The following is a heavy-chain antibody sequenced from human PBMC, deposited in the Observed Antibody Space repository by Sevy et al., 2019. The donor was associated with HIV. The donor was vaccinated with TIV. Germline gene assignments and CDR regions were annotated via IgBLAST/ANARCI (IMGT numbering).Heavy chain of an antibody. V-gene: IGHV4-59*13. D-gene: IGHD3-10*01. CDR2: IYYSGTA. CDR1: GGSISNYY. Sequence: SETLSLTCTVSGGSISNYYWSWIRQPPGKGLEWIGYIYYSGTANYNPSLKSRVTISVDTSKHQFSLKLNSVTAADTAVYYCAREISVYGSGRFFDYWGQGSLVTVSS. CDR3: AREISVYGSGRFFDY. J-gene: IGHJ4*02.